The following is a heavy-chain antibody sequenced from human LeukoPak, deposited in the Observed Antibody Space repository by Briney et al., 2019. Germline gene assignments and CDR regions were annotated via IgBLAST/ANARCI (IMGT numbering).Heavy chain of an antibody. CDR3: ARQIVVVVAATLDYYYYGMDV. D-gene: IGHD2-15*01. CDR1: GYTFTSYY. Sequence: SVKVSCKASGYTFTSYYMHWVRQAPGQGLEWMGGIIPIFGTANYAQKFQGRVTITADESTSTAYMELSGLRSEDTAVYYCARQIVVVVAATLDYYYYGMDVWGQGTTVTVSS. V-gene: IGHV1-69*13. CDR2: IIPIFGTA. J-gene: IGHJ6*02.